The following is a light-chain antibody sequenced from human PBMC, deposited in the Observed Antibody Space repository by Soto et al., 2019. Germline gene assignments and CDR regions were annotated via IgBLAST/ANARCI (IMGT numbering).Light chain of an antibody. CDR1: QDISVY. Sequence: DIQMTQSPSSLSASVGDRVTITCRASQDISVYLAWYQQKPGKVPKLLIYSASTLLSGALSRFSGRVSGTDFTLTISILQLEDVAIYYCQKFNTAPLTFGQGTRLEI. CDR2: SAS. J-gene: IGKJ5*01. CDR3: QKFNTAPLT. V-gene: IGKV1-27*01.